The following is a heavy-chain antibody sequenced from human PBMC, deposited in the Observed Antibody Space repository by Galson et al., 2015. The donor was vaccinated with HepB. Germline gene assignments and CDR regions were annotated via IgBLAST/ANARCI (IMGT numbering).Heavy chain of an antibody. D-gene: IGHD3-3*01. CDR3: TKANGEPRHDDFWSGYWPDFYFCMDV. J-gene: IGHJ6*02. Sequence: SLRLSCADSGMNFNDHAMSWVRQAPGKGLEWVSGIDGRGRSTYYAGSVRGRFTISRDTSKNTLFLKMNGLRAGDTGIYYCTKANGEPRHDDFWSGYWPDFYFCMDVWGRGTTVTVSS. CDR2: IDGRGRST. V-gene: IGHV3-23*01. CDR1: GMNFNDHA.